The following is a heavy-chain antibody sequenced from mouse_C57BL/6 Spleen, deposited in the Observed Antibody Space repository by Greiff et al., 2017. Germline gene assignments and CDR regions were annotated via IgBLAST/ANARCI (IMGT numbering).Heavy chain of an antibody. D-gene: IGHD1-1*01. CDR2: ISYDGSN. Sequence: DVQLQESGPGLVKPSQSLSLTCSVTGYSITSGYYWNWIRQFPGNKLEWMGYISYDGSNNYNPSLKNRISITRDTSKNQFFLKLNSVTTEDTATYYCARVHYGSSPYWGQGTTLTVSS. V-gene: IGHV3-6*01. J-gene: IGHJ2*01. CDR1: GYSITSGYY. CDR3: ARVHYGSSPY.